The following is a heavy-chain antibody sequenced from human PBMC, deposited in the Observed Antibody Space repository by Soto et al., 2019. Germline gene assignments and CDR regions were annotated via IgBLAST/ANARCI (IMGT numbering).Heavy chain of an antibody. J-gene: IGHJ5*02. Sequence: SETLSLTCTVSGGSISSSSYYWGWIRQPPGKGLEWIGSIYYSGSTYYNPSLKSRVTISVDTSKNQFSLKLSSVTAADTAVYYCARHLRIFGVVMINWFDPWGQGTLVTVSS. D-gene: IGHD3-3*01. V-gene: IGHV4-39*01. CDR2: IYYSGST. CDR1: GGSISSSSYY. CDR3: ARHLRIFGVVMINWFDP.